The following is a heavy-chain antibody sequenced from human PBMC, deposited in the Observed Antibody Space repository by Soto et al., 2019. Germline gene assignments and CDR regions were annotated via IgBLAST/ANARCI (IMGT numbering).Heavy chain of an antibody. D-gene: IGHD5-12*01. CDR1: EFTFSDYS. CDR2: ISATATTM. CDR3: VRAARDGYKTFDY. Sequence: EVQLVESGGGLVQPGASLRLSCVGSEFTFSDYSMMWVRQAPGKGLEWVSYISATATTMYYADSVKGRFTISRDNAKNSLYLQINSLRDEDRAVYYCVRAARDGYKTFDYWGQGTLVTVS. V-gene: IGHV3-48*02. J-gene: IGHJ4*02.